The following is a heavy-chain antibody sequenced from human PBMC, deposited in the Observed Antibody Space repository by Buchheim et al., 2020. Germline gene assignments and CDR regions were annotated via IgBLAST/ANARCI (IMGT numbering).Heavy chain of an antibody. J-gene: IGHJ5*02. D-gene: IGHD3-10*01. CDR3: AKLGGNHYGSGGFDP. CDR2: ISHAGFT. Sequence: QEQVQQWGARLLKPSETLSLTCAVYGGSSSVYYWNWIRQSPGKGLEWIGEISHAGFTNYNPSLKNRVIISLDTSRNKNSLSLTSVTAADTAIYYCAKLGGNHYGSGGFDPWGQGTL. CDR1: GGSSSVYY. V-gene: IGHV4-34*02.